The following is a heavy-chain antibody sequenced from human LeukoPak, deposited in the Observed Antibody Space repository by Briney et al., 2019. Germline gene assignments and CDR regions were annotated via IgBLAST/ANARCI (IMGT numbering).Heavy chain of an antibody. D-gene: IGHD2-21*02. J-gene: IGHJ4*02. V-gene: IGHV1-69*05. CDR3: ARSPKDRNCGGDCPFDY. CDR2: IIPIFGTA. CDR1: GYTFTSYG. Sequence: SVKVSCKASGYTFTSYGISWVRQAPGQGLEWMGGIIPIFGTANYAQKFQGRVTITTDESTSTAYMGLSSLRSEDTAVYYCARSPKDRNCGGDCPFDYWGQGTLVTVSS.